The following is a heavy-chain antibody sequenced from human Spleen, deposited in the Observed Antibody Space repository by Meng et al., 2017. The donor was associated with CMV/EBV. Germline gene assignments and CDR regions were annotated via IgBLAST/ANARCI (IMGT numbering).Heavy chain of an antibody. Sequence: GGSLRLSCAASGFTFSSYGMHWVRQAPGKGLEWVSFIRSKAYGGTTEYAASVKGRFTISRDDSKSIAYLQMNSLKTEDTAMYYCTRARGCSSTSCSKPTDYWGQGTLVTVSS. CDR1: GFTFSSYG. J-gene: IGHJ4*02. D-gene: IGHD2-2*01. CDR2: IRSKAYGGTT. V-gene: IGHV3-49*04. CDR3: TRARGCSSTSCSKPTDY.